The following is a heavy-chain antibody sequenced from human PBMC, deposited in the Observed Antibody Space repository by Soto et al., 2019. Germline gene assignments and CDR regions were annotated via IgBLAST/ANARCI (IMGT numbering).Heavy chain of an antibody. Sequence: QVQLVQSGAEVKKPGASVKVSCKASGYTFTSYGISWVRQAPGQGLEWMGWISAYNGNTNYAQKLQGRVTMTTDTSTSTAYMELRSLSSDDTAVYYCARGVVVVPAAIRGYYYYYMDVWGKGTTVTVSS. CDR3: ARGVVVVPAAIRGYYYYYMDV. J-gene: IGHJ6*03. D-gene: IGHD2-2*02. CDR2: ISAYNGNT. CDR1: GYTFTSYG. V-gene: IGHV1-18*01.